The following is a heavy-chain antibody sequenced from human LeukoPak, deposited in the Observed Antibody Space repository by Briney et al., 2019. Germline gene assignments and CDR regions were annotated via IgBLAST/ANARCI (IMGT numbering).Heavy chain of an antibody. CDR2: IYTSGST. Sequence: QVQLQESGPGLVKPSQTLSLTCTVSGGSISSGSYYWSWIRQPAGKGLEWIGRIYTSGSTNYNPSLKSRVTISVDTSKNQFSLKLSSVTAADTAVYYCARVYCSSTSCWFDPWGQGTQVTVSS. CDR1: GGSISSGSYY. V-gene: IGHV4-61*02. J-gene: IGHJ5*02. D-gene: IGHD2-2*01. CDR3: ARVYCSSTSCWFDP.